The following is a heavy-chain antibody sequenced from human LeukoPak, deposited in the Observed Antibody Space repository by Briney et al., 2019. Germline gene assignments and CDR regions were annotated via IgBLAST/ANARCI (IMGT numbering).Heavy chain of an antibody. D-gene: IGHD1-14*01. V-gene: IGHV3-33*01. CDR3: ARNRAGNYFDY. J-gene: IGHJ4*02. CDR2: IWYDGSNK. Sequence: GGSLRLSCAASGFTFSSYGMHWVRQAPGKGLEGVAVIWYDGSNKYYADSVKGRFTISRDNSKNTLYLQMNSLRAEDTAVYYCARNRAGNYFDYWGQGTLVTVSS. CDR1: GFTFSSYG.